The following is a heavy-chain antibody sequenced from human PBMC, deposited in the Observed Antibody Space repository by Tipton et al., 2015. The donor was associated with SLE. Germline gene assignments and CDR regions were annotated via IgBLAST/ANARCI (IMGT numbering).Heavy chain of an antibody. CDR2: IYYCGST. CDR1: GGPISSSSHY. V-gene: IGHV4-39*06. D-gene: IGHD5-18*01. CDR3: ASGRYSYGYETPNWFDP. Sequence: TLSLTCTVSGGPISSSSHYWGWIRQPPGKGLEWIGRIYYCGSTYYNPSLKSRVTISVDTSKNQFPLTLSSVTAADTAVYYCASGRYSYGYETPNWFDPWGQGTLVTVSS. J-gene: IGHJ5*02.